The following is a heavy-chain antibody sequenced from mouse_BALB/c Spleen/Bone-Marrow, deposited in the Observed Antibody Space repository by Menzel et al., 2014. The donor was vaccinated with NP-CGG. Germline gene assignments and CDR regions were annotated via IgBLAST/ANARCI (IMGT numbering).Heavy chain of an antibody. CDR1: GYTFTSYW. Sequence: QVQLQQSGAELARPGASVKLSCKASGYTFTSYWMQWVKQRPGQGLEWIGYINPSTGYTEYNQKFKDKATLTADKSSSTAYMQLSSLTSEDSAVYYCATGYYFDYWGQGTTLTVSS. D-gene: IGHD4-1*01. CDR3: ATGYYFDY. V-gene: IGHV1-4*01. CDR2: INPSTGYT. J-gene: IGHJ2*01.